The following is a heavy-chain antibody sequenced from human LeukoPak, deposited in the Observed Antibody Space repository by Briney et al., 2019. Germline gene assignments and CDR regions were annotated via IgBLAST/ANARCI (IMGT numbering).Heavy chain of an antibody. V-gene: IGHV3-48*04. Sequence: GGSLRLSCAASGFTFSSYSMNWVCQAPGKGLEWVSYISSSSTIYYADSVKGRFTISRDNAKNSLYLQMNSLRAEDTAVYYCARGEYDFWSGYLYYYYYYMDVWGKGTTVTVSS. D-gene: IGHD3-3*01. J-gene: IGHJ6*03. CDR1: GFTFSSYS. CDR2: ISSSSTI. CDR3: ARGEYDFWSGYLYYYYYYMDV.